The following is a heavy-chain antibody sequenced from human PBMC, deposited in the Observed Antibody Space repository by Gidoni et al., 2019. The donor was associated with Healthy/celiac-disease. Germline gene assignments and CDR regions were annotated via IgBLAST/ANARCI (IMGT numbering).Heavy chain of an antibody. J-gene: IGHJ6*03. D-gene: IGHD3-3*01. CDR1: GGSFSVYY. CDR3: ARATYYDFWSGYYYYYYMDV. V-gene: IGHV4-34*01. CDR2: ISHSGST. Sequence: QVQLQQWGAGLWKRSETLSLTCAVYGGSFSVYYWSWLRQPPGKGLEWIGEISHSGSTNYNPPLKSRVTISVDTSKNRFSLKLSSVTAADTAVYYCARATYYDFWSGYYYYYYMDVWGKGTTVTVSS.